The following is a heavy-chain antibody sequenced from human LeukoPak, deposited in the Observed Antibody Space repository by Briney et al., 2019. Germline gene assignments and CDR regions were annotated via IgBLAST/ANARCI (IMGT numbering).Heavy chain of an antibody. CDR2: ISSSSSTI. Sequence: GGSLRLSCAASGFTFSSYSMNWVRQAPGKGLEWVSYISSSSSTIYYADSVKGRFTISRDNAKNSLYLQMNSPRAEDTAVYYCARDGRVGYCSGGSCHTGLWGQGTLVTVSS. V-gene: IGHV3-48*04. D-gene: IGHD2-15*01. J-gene: IGHJ4*02. CDR1: GFTFSSYS. CDR3: ARDGRVGYCSGGSCHTGL.